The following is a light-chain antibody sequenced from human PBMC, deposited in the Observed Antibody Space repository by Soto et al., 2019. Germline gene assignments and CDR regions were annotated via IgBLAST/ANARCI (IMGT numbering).Light chain of an antibody. V-gene: IGKV1-39*01. CDR2: AAS. J-gene: IGKJ2*01. Sequence: DIQMTQSPSALSASVGDRVTITCRASQSISSYLNWYQQKPGKARKLLIYAASSLQSGVPSRFSGSGSGTDFTLTISSLQPEDFATYYCQQSYSTPYTLSQGTKVDIK. CDR3: QQSYSTPYT. CDR1: QSISSY.